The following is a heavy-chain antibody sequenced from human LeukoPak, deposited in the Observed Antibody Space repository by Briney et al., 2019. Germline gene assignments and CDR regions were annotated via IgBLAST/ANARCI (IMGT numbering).Heavy chain of an antibody. V-gene: IGHV3-72*01. CDR1: GFTFSDHY. J-gene: IGHJ4*02. D-gene: IGHD3-10*01. CDR2: SRNEGHSYST. Sequence: GGSLRLSCAVSGFTFSDHYMDWVRQAPGRGLEWIGRSRNEGHSYSTDFAASVRGRASLSRDHSRNSLYLQINSLRTDDTAVYYCVALLRGIGYWGQGTLVTVSS. CDR3: VALLRGIGY.